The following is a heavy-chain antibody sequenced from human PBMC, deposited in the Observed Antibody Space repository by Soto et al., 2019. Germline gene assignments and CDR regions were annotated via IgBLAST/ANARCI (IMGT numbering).Heavy chain of an antibody. J-gene: IGHJ4*02. D-gene: IGHD6-19*01. CDR3: AREAAVAGLHFDY. CDR2: IYSGGST. CDR1: GFTVSSNY. V-gene: IGHV3-53*01. Sequence: GGSLRLSCAASGFTVSSNYMSWVRQAPGKGLEWVSVIYSGGSTYYADSVKGRFTISRDNSKNTLYLQMNSLRAEDTAVYYCAREAAVAGLHFDYWGQGTLVTVSS.